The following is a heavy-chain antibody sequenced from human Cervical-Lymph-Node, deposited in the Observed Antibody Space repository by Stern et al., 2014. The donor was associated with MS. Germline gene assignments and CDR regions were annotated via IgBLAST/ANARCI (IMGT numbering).Heavy chain of an antibody. D-gene: IGHD5-12*01. CDR1: GFSLTLNA. V-gene: IGHV3-30*04. Sequence: VQLVESGGGVVQPGKSLTLSCRASGFSLTLNAMHWVRQVPAKSLKWVALISSSGRERYFADSVRGRFTISRDNSKNTFYLQMNPLRPDDTGLYYCARDPKWLETGYLDLWGRGTLVTVSS. CDR2: ISSSGRER. CDR3: ARDPKWLETGYLDL. J-gene: IGHJ2*01.